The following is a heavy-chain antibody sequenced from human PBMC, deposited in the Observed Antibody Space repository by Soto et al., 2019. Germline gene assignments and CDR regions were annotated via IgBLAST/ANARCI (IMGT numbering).Heavy chain of an antibody. Sequence: QVLLVQSGPEVKKPGSSVKVSCKASGGTFNNYAINWVRQAPVKVLEWMGGIIPTFGTGNYEQKFQGRVTITADQSTTTAYMELNSLRSEDTAIYYCASFDGTLVRGGRSSPYEMDVWGQGTTVIVSS. D-gene: IGHD3-10*01. J-gene: IGHJ6*02. CDR2: IIPTFGTG. V-gene: IGHV1-69*01. CDR3: ASFDGTLVRGGRSSPYEMDV. CDR1: GGTFNNYA.